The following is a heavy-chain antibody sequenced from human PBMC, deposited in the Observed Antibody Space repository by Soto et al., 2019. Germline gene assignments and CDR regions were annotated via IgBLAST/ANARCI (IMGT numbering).Heavy chain of an antibody. CDR3: ARGPVTQTSFIDH. CDR1: GFTFNSYP. Sequence: LRLSCAASGFTFNSYPMHWVRQAPGKGLEWVTFISYDGNNKYYADSVKGRFTISRDNSKDTLHLQMNSLRPEDTAVYYCARGPVTQTSFIDHWGQGTLVTVSS. V-gene: IGHV3-30-3*01. CDR2: ISYDGNNK. D-gene: IGHD4-4*01. J-gene: IGHJ4*02.